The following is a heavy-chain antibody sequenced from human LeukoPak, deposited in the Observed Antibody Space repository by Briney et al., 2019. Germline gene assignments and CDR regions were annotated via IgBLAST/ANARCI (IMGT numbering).Heavy chain of an antibody. D-gene: IGHD6-13*01. J-gene: IGHJ5*02. Sequence: ESLKISCKGSGYSFTSYWIGWVRQMPGKGLEWMGIIYPGDSDTRYSPSFQGQVTISADKSISTAFLQWSSLKASDTAMYYCARYSSSWYAWFDPWGQGTLVTVSS. CDR2: IYPGDSDT. V-gene: IGHV5-51*01. CDR3: ARYSSSWYAWFDP. CDR1: GYSFTSYW.